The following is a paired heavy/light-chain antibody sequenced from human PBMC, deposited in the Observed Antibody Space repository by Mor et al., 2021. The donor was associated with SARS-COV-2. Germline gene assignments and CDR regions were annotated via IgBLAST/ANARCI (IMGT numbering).Heavy chain of an antibody. CDR1: GGTFSSYA. CDR2: IIPILGIA. CDR3: ARAPVVPAALPGQLYYYYYGMDV. D-gene: IGHD2-2*01. J-gene: IGHJ6*02. Sequence: QVQLVQSGAEVKKPGSSVKVSCKASGGTFSSYAISWVRQAPGQGLEWMGRIIPILGIANYAQKFQGRVTITADKSTSTAYMELSSLRSEDTAVYYCARAPVVPAALPGQLYYYYYGMDVWGQGTTVTVSS. V-gene: IGHV1-69*04.
Light chain of an antibody. CDR3: MQALQTPPWT. V-gene: IGKV2-28*01. CDR1: QSLLHSNGYNY. J-gene: IGKJ1*01. Sequence: DIVMTQSPLSLPVTPGEPASISCRSSQSLLHSNGYNYLDWYLQKPGQSPQLLIYLGSNRASGVPDRFSGSGSGTDFTLKISRVEAEDVGVYYCMQALQTPPWTFGQGTKVEIK. CDR2: LGS.